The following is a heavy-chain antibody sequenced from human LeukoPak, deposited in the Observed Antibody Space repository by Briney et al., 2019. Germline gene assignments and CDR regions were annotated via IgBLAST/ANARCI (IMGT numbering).Heavy chain of an antibody. CDR3: ARSGGLDFWSGYYFGEYYYYYMDV. V-gene: IGHV5-51*01. CDR2: IYPGDSDT. D-gene: IGHD3-3*01. J-gene: IGHJ6*03. Sequence: GESLKISCKASGYSFTSYWIAWVRQMPGKGLEWMGIIYPGDSDTRYSPSFQGQVTISADKSISTAYLQWSSLKASDTAMYYCARSGGLDFWSGYYFGEYYYYYMDVWGKGTTVTVSS. CDR1: GYSFTSYW.